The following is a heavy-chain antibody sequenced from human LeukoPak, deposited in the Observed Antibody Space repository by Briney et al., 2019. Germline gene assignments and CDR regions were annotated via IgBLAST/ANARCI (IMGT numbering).Heavy chain of an antibody. V-gene: IGHV4-59*01. CDR1: DDSITIYY. Sequence: SETLSLTCTVSDDSITIYYWSWIRQPPGKGLEWIGYIYYTGSTSYNPSLKSRVTMSLDASKNQFSLELNSVTPADTAVYYCARGGNYWPQWWFDPWGRGTLVSVSS. J-gene: IGHJ5*02. CDR3: ARGGNYWPQWWFDP. CDR2: IYYTGST. D-gene: IGHD1-26*01.